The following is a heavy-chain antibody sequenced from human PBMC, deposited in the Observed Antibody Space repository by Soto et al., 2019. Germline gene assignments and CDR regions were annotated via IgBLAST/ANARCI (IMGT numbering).Heavy chain of an antibody. Sequence: QVQLVQSGAEVKKPGSSVKVSCKASGGTFSSYAISWVRQAPGLGLEWMGGIIPIFGTANYAQKFQGRVTITADESTSTAYMELSSLRSEDTAVYYCARGPYSGSYYIYYYYGMDVWGQGTTVTVSS. D-gene: IGHD1-26*01. CDR3: ARGPYSGSYYIYYYYGMDV. CDR1: GGTFSSYA. CDR2: IIPIFGTA. J-gene: IGHJ6*02. V-gene: IGHV1-69*01.